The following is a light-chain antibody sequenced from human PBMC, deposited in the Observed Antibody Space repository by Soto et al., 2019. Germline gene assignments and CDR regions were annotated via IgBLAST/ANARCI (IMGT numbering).Light chain of an antibody. V-gene: IGKV1-39*01. CDR1: QSISSY. J-gene: IGKJ2*01. Sequence: DIQMTQSPSSLSASVGDRVTFTCRASQSISSYLNWYQQKPGKAHTILIYVASSLQSGVPTRFSGSGSGTDFTLTISSQQPEDLATYYCQQTYSIPPMHTFGQGTKLEIK. CDR2: VAS. CDR3: QQTYSIPPMHT.